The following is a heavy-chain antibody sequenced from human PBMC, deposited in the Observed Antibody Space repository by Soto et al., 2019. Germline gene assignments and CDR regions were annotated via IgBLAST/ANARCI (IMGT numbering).Heavy chain of an antibody. CDR1: GGSISSGGYS. CDR2: IYHSGST. Sequence: SETLSLTCAVSGGSISSGGYSWSWVRQPPGKGLEWIGYIYHSGSTYYNPSLKSRVTISVDTSKNQFSLKLSSVTAADTAVYYCARQGLVVPAAMSVYYYYGMDVWGQGTTVTVSS. CDR3: ARQGLVVPAAMSVYYYYGMDV. J-gene: IGHJ6*02. D-gene: IGHD2-2*01. V-gene: IGHV4-30-2*01.